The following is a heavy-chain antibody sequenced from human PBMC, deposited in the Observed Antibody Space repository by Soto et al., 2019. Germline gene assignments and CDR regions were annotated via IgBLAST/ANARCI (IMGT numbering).Heavy chain of an antibody. J-gene: IGHJ5*02. V-gene: IGHV1-18*01. CDR3: ARGRKVVRGIIQWGYNWFDP. CDR2: ISAYNGNT. Sequence: ASVKVSRKASGYTFTSYGISWVRQAPGQGLEWMGWISAYNGNTNYAQKLQGRVTMTTDTSTSTAYMELRSLRSDDTAVYYCARGRKVVRGIIQWGYNWFDPWGQGTLVTVSS. D-gene: IGHD3-10*01. CDR1: GYTFTSYG.